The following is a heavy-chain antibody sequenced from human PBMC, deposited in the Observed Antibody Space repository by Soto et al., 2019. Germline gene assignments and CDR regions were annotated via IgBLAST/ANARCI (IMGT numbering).Heavy chain of an antibody. J-gene: IGHJ6*02. V-gene: IGHV3-23*01. Sequence: EVQLLESGGGLVQPGGSLRLSCTASGFTFRNYAMIWVRQAPGKGLQWVSGISDSGAVIFHADSVRGRFTISRDSSSSTLYLQMNNLRGEDTAVYFCTKSRRGILMVYGFGGMDVWGQGTTVTVSS. CDR1: GFTFRNYA. CDR2: ISDSGAVI. D-gene: IGHD2-8*01. CDR3: TKSRRGILMVYGFGGMDV.